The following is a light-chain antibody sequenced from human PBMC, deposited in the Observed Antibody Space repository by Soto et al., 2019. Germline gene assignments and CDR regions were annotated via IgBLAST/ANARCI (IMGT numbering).Light chain of an antibody. CDR2: DVS. CDR1: RSDVGSYDY. Sequence: QSALTQPRSVSGSPGRSVTISCTGTRSDVGSYDYVSWHQQYPGKAPKLMIYDVSKRPSGVPDRFSGSKSGNTASLTISGLQAEDEADYYCCSYAGSYSYVFGTGTKLTVL. J-gene: IGLJ1*01. CDR3: CSYAGSYSYV. V-gene: IGLV2-11*01.